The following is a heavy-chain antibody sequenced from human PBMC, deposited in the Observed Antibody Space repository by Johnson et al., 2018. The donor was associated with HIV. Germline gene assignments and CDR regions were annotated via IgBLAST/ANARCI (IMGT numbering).Heavy chain of an antibody. Sequence: VQLVESGGGLVKPGGSLRLSCAASGFTFSNVWMTWVRQAPGKGLEWVGRISWNSGNIAYGDSVKGRFTIARDNAKNSLYLQMNSLRAEDTALYYCAKDGDLTVTDAFDIWGQGTMVTVSS. CDR3: AKDGDLTVTDAFDI. D-gene: IGHD1/OR15-1a*01. J-gene: IGHJ3*02. CDR2: ISWNSGNI. CDR1: GFTFSNVW. V-gene: IGHV3-9*01.